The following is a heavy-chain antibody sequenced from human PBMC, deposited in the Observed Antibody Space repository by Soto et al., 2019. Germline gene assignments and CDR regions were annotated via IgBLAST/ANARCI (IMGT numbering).Heavy chain of an antibody. CDR3: ARAGGIVAAINYTGLDV. D-gene: IGHD1-26*01. Sequence: QVQLQESGPGLIKPSQTLSLTCTVSGVSINSGGAYWTWIRQQPGKGLEWIGYSYYIGSSYYNPSLQSRVTISVDTSKNQVYLKLTSVTAADTAVYYCARAGGIVAAINYTGLDVWGQGATVTVSS. V-gene: IGHV4-31*03. CDR1: GVSINSGGAY. J-gene: IGHJ6*02. CDR2: SYYIGSS.